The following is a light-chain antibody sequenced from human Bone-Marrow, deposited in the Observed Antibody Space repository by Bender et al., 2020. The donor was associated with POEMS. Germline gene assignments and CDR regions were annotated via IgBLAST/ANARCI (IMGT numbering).Light chain of an antibody. V-gene: IGLV3-1*01. CDR3: QAWDTYSVM. J-gene: IGLJ3*02. CDR1: DLGDKY. CDR2: QDT. Sequence: SYEVTQPPSVSVSPGQTVSITCSGDDLGDKYFAWYQQKPGQSPVLVIYQDTKRPSGIPERFSGSNSGNTATLTISGTQALDEADYYCQAWDTYSVMFGGGTKLTVL.